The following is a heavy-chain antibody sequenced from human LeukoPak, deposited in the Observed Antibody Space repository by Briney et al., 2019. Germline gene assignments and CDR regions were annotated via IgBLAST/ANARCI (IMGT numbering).Heavy chain of an antibody. CDR1: GGSVSSGSYY. Sequence: SETLSLTCTVSGGSVSSGSYYWSWIRQPPGKGLEWIGYIYYSGSTNYNPSLKSRATISVDTSKNQFSLKLSSVTAADTAVYYCARGDIVATHFDYWGQGTLVTVSS. D-gene: IGHD5-12*01. CDR3: ARGDIVATHFDY. CDR2: IYYSGST. V-gene: IGHV4-61*01. J-gene: IGHJ4*02.